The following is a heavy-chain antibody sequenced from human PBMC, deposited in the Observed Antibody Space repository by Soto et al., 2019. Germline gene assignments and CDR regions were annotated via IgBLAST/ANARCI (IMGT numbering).Heavy chain of an antibody. J-gene: IGHJ5*02. V-gene: IGHV3-30-3*01. CDR2: ISYDGTTK. Sequence: VESGGGVVQPGRSLRLSCSASGFTFSTHAMPWVRQAPGRGLEWVAIISYDGTTKDYADSVKGRLTISRDNSKNAVYLQMNSLRSEDTARYYCARDWRTAGTTGWFDPWGQGTLVTVSS. D-gene: IGHD6-13*01. CDR3: ARDWRTAGTTGWFDP. CDR1: GFTFSTHA.